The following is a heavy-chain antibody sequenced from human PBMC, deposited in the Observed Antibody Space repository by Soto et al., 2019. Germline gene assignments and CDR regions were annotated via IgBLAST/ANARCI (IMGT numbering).Heavy chain of an antibody. V-gene: IGHV4-38-2*01. D-gene: IGHD1-26*01. CDR1: GYSISSGYY. J-gene: IGHJ4*02. CDR3: ARVYSGSYSDY. Sequence: SETLSLTCAVSGYSISSGYYWGWIGQPPGKGLEWIGSIYHSGSTYYNPSLKSRVTISVDTSKNQFSLKLSSVTAADTAVYYCARVYSGSYSDYWGQGTLVTVSS. CDR2: IYHSGST.